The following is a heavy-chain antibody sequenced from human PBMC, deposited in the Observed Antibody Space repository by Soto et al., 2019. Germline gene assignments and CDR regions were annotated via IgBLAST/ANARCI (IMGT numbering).Heavy chain of an antibody. CDR3: ASAQAGDFWNGYYPPLYYYGVDV. Sequence: SETLSLTCAVYGGSFSGYYWSWIRQPPGKGLEWIGEINHSGSTNYNPSLKSRVTISVDTSKNQFSLKLISVTAADTAVYYCASAQAGDFWNGYYPPLYYYGVDVWGQGTTVTVSS. V-gene: IGHV4-34*01. CDR1: GGSFSGYY. CDR2: INHSGST. D-gene: IGHD3-3*01. J-gene: IGHJ6*02.